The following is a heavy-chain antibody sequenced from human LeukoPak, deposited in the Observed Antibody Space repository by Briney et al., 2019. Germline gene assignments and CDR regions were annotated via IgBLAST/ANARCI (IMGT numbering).Heavy chain of an antibody. CDR1: GFTFSSYW. D-gene: IGHD4-17*01. V-gene: IGHV3-7*01. CDR2: IKQDGSEK. CDR3: ARVGGDYGGY. Sequence: PRGSLRLSCAVSGFTFSSYWMSWVRQAPGKGLEWVANIKQDGSEKYYVDSVKGRFTISRDNAENSLYLQMNSLRAEDTAVYYCARVGGDYGGYWGQGTLVTVSS. J-gene: IGHJ4*02.